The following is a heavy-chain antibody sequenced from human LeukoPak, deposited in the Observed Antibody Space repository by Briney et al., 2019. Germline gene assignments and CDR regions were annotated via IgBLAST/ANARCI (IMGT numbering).Heavy chain of an antibody. CDR2: IGGGGGST. V-gene: IGHV3-23*01. Sequence: PGGSLRLSCAASGFTFSSYEMNWVRQAPGKGLEWVAGIGGGGGSTYYADSVEGRFTISRDNSKNTLYLQMNSLRAEDSAVYYCAKFSGWDYFYYYLDVWGKGTTVTVSS. CDR3: AKFSGWDYFYYYLDV. J-gene: IGHJ6*03. CDR1: GFTFSSYE. D-gene: IGHD6-19*01.